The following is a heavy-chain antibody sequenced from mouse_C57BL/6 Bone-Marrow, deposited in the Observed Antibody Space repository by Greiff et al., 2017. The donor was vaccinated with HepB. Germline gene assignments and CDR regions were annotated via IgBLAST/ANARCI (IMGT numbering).Heavy chain of an antibody. J-gene: IGHJ4*01. CDR3: ARDLYYYAMDY. Sequence: EVQGVESGGGLVQSGRSLRLSCATSGFTFSDFYMEWVRQAPGKGLEWIAASRNKANDYTTEYSASVKGRFIVSRDTSQSILYLQMNALRAEDTAIYYCARDLYYYAMDYWGQGTSVTVSS. CDR2: SRNKANDYTT. CDR1: GFTFSDFY. V-gene: IGHV7-1*01.